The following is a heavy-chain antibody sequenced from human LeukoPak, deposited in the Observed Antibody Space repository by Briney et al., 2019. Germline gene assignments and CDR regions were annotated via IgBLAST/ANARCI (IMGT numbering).Heavy chain of an antibody. CDR1: GGSFSGYY. V-gene: IGHV4-34*01. Sequence: SETLSLTCAVHGGSFSGYYWSWIRQPPGKGLEWMGEIYHSGNTNYNPSLKSRVTIPVDTSKNQFSLKLSSVTAADTAVYYCARGARGCSSTSCYRSVAYYYMDVWGKGTTVTVSS. CDR3: ARGARGCSSTSCYRSVAYYYMDV. CDR2: IYHSGNT. D-gene: IGHD2-2*01. J-gene: IGHJ6*03.